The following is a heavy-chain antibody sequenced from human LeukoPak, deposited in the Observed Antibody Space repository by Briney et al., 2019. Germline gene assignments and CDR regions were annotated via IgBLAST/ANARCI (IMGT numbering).Heavy chain of an antibody. Sequence: SETLSLTCTVSGGSISSNSYYWGWIRQPPGKGLEWIGSIYYSGSTYYNPSLKSRVTISVDTSKNQFSLKLSSVTAADTAVYYCARRYDFWSGYYSYFDYWGQGTLVTVSS. V-gene: IGHV4-39*01. J-gene: IGHJ4*02. CDR3: ARRYDFWSGYYSYFDY. CDR2: IYYSGST. CDR1: GGSISSNSYY. D-gene: IGHD3-3*01.